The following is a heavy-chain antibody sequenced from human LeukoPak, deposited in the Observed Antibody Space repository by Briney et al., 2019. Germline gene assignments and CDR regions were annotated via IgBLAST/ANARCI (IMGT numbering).Heavy chain of an antibody. J-gene: IGHJ3*02. V-gene: IGHV1-2*02. Sequence: RASVKVSCKASGYTFTSYDINWVRQAPGQGLEWMGWINPNSGGTNYAQKFQGRVTMTRDTSISTAYMELSRPRSDDTAVYYCARLGSHSPLDAFDIWGQGTMVTVSS. CDR3: ARLGSHSPLDAFDI. CDR1: GYTFTSYD. CDR2: INPNSGGT. D-gene: IGHD2-15*01.